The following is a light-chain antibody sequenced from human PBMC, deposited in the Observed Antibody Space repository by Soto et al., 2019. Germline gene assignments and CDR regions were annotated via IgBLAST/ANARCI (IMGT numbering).Light chain of an antibody. J-gene: IGKJ1*01. CDR2: GAS. CDR3: QQYNNWPPWT. CDR1: QSVSFN. Sequence: EIVTTQSPATLSVSPGERATLSCRASQSVSFNLAWYQQKPGQAPRLLIYGASSRATGIPDRFSGSGSGTDSTLTISRLEPEDFAVYYCQQYNNWPPWTFGQGTKVDIK. V-gene: IGKV3D-15*01.